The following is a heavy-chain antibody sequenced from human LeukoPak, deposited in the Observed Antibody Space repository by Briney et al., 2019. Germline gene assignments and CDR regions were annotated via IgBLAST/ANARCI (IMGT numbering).Heavy chain of an antibody. J-gene: IGHJ4*02. CDR1: EYNFTSYW. CDR2: IYPGDSDT. Sequence: HGEYLKISCKGSEYNFTSYWIAWVRQMPGKGLEWMGIIYPGDSDTRYSPSFQGQVTISADKSISTAYLQWSSLKASDTAMYYCARLGLLGFDYWGQGTLVTVSS. CDR3: ARLGLLGFDY. V-gene: IGHV5-51*01. D-gene: IGHD3-16*01.